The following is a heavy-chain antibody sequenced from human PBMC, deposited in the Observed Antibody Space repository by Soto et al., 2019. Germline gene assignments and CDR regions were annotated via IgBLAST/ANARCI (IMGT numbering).Heavy chain of an antibody. D-gene: IGHD6-6*01. J-gene: IGHJ4*02. CDR3: ARDRHPRTLAVSEAPFDY. CDR2: ISAYNGNT. V-gene: IGHV1-18*01. Sequence: ASVKVSCKASGYTFTSYGISWVRQAPGQGLEWMGWISAYNGNTNYAQKLQGRVTMTTDTSTSTAYMELRSLRSDDTAVYYCARDRHPRTLAVSEAPFDYWGQGTLVTV. CDR1: GYTFTSYG.